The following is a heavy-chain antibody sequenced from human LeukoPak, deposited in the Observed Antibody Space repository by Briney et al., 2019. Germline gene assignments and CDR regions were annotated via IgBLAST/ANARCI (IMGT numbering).Heavy chain of an antibody. CDR3: ARDRQCGY. Sequence: ASVKASCKASGYTFTSYGISWVRQAPGQGLEWMGWISPYNGNTNYAPKLQGRLTMTTDTSTSTAYMELRSLRSDDTAVYCCARDRQCGYWGQGTLVTVSS. CDR1: GYTFTSYG. D-gene: IGHD2-21*01. V-gene: IGHV1-18*01. J-gene: IGHJ4*02. CDR2: ISPYNGNT.